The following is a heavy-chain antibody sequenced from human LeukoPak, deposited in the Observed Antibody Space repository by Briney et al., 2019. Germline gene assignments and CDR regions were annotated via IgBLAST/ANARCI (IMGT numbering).Heavy chain of an antibody. CDR3: STGRGDFLDY. V-gene: IGHV3-15*01. CDR2: VKSKVNGGTI. Sequence: GGSLRLSCAASGFTFGNHWMTWVRQAPGKGLEWVGRVKSKVNGGTIDYAAPVRGRVTISRDDSKNTVYLQMNSLKTEDTAVYYCSTGRGDFLDYWGQGTLVTVSS. D-gene: IGHD4-17*01. CDR1: GFTFGNHW. J-gene: IGHJ4*02.